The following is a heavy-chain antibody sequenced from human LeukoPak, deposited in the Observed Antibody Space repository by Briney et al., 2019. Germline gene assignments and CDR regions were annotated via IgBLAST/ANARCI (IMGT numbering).Heavy chain of an antibody. J-gene: IGHJ4*02. Sequence: VSVKVSCKASGYTFTGYYMHWVRQAPGQGLEWMGWINPNSGGTNYAQKFQGRVTMTRDTSISTAYMELSRLRSDDTAVYYCARESRGYSYGYNYWGQGTLVTVSS. CDR3: ARESRGYSYGYNY. CDR1: GYTFTGYY. D-gene: IGHD5-18*01. V-gene: IGHV1-2*02. CDR2: INPNSGGT.